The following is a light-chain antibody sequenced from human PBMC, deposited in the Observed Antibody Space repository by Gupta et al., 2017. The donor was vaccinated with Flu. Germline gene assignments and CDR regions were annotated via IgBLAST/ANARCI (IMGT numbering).Light chain of an antibody. CDR2: GKS. J-gene: IGLJ2*01. V-gene: IGLV3-19*01. CDR1: SLRSYY. Sequence: SSELTQDPAVSVALGQTVRITCQGDSLRSYYPSWYQQKPGQAPVLVIYGKSNRPSGIPDRFSGSSSGNTAFLTITGAQAEDEADYYCSSRDSSGNHVVFGGGTKLSV. CDR3: SSRDSSGNHVV.